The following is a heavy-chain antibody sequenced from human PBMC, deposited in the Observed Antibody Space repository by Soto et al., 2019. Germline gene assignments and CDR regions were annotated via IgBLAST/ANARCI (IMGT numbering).Heavy chain of an antibody. CDR2: IYCSGST. D-gene: IGHD3-22*01. Sequence: QLQLQESGPGLVKPSETLSLTCTVSGGSISSSSYYWGWIRQPPGKGLEWIGSIYCSGSTYYNPSLKSRVTISVDTSKNQFSLKLSSVTAADTAVYYCARLPYYYDSSGYPRWGQGTLVTVSS. CDR1: GGSISSSSYY. J-gene: IGHJ4*02. CDR3: ARLPYYYDSSGYPR. V-gene: IGHV4-39*01.